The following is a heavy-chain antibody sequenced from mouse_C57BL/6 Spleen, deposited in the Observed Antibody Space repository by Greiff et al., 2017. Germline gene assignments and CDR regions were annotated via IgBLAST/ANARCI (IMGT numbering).Heavy chain of an antibody. CDR2: IRNKANNHAT. Sequence: EVKLMESGGGLVQPGGSMKLSCAASGFTFSDAWMDWVRQSPEKGLEWVAEIRNKANNHATYYAESVKGRFTISRDDSKSSVYLQMNSLRAEDTGIYYCTQTAQATWGGYWGQGTTLTVSS. CDR1: GFTFSDAW. V-gene: IGHV6-6*01. D-gene: IGHD3-2*02. CDR3: TQTAQATWGGY. J-gene: IGHJ2*01.